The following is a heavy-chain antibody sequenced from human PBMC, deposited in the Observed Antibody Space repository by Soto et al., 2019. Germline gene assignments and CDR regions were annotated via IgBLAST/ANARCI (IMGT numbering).Heavy chain of an antibody. CDR1: GGSISSGGYY. J-gene: IGHJ4*02. CDR2: IYYSGST. CDR3: ARDRPHYGSGSYTVESLDY. Sequence: QVQLQESGPGLVKPSQTLSLTCTVSGGSISSGGYYWSWIRQHPGKGLEWIGYIYYSGSTYYNPSLKSRVTISVDTSKNQFSLKLSSMTAADTAVYYCARDRPHYGSGSYTVESLDYWGQGTLVTVSS. D-gene: IGHD3-10*01. V-gene: IGHV4-31*03.